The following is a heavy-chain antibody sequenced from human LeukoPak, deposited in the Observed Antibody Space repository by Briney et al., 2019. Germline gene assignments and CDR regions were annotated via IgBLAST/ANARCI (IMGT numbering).Heavy chain of an antibody. V-gene: IGHV4-59*12. CDR1: GGSISSYY. Sequence: KPSETLSLTCTVSGGSISSYYWSWIRQPPGKGLEWIGYIYYSGSTNYNPSLKSRVTISVDTSENQFSLKLSSVTAADTAVYYCARDRGLTVGPQVAFDYWGQGTLVTVSS. CDR2: IYYSGST. CDR3: ARDRGLTVGPQVAFDY. J-gene: IGHJ4*02. D-gene: IGHD1-26*01.